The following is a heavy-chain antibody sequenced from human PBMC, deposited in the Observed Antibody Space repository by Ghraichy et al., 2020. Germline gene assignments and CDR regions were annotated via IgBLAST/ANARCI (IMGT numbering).Heavy chain of an antibody. J-gene: IGHJ5*02. Sequence: GGSLRLSCATSGFTFRSYSMNWVRQAPGKGLEWVSIIGADAVTTYYADSVKGWFTVSRDNSKNTLYLIMSGLRAEDTAVYYCAKGGHNTGYGFDPWGQGTLVTVSS. D-gene: IGHD5-12*01. CDR2: IGADAVTT. V-gene: IGHV3-23*01. CDR3: AKGGHNTGYGFDP. CDR1: GFTFRSYS.